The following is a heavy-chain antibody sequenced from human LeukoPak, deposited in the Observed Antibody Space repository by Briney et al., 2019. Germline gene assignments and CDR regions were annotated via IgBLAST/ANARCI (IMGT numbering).Heavy chain of an antibody. D-gene: IGHD1-14*01. J-gene: IGHJ3*02. CDR2: IYWNDNK. CDR1: GFSLTPRGVA. Sequence: SGPTLVKPTQTLTLTCTFSGFSLTPRGVAVGWIRQPPRKALEWVAIIYWNDNKHYSPSLKSRLTITKDTAENPVVLTMTNVDPVDTATYYCARRNIMPDAFDIWGQGTMVSVSS. V-gene: IGHV2-5*01. CDR3: ARRNIMPDAFDI.